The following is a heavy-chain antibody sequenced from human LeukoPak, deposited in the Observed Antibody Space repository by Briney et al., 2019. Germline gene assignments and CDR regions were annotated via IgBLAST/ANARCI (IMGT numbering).Heavy chain of an antibody. D-gene: IGHD4-17*01. CDR2: IKQDGSDI. J-gene: IGHJ6*03. Sequence: GGSLRLSCAASGFTFNGFWMSWVRQAPGKGLEWVANIKQDGSDIYYLGSVRGRFTISRDNAMNSLYLQMNSLRAEDTAVYYCTRDALYGDPSYYYMDVWGKGSTVTVSS. CDR3: TRDALYGDPSYYYMDV. V-gene: IGHV3-7*01. CDR1: GFTFNGFW.